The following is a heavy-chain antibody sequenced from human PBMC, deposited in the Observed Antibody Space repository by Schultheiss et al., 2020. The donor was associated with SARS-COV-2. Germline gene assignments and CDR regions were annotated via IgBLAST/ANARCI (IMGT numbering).Heavy chain of an antibody. CDR3: ARDRRCSSTSCYAVFDY. J-gene: IGHJ4*02. V-gene: IGHV4-4*02. Sequence: SETLSLTCAVSGGSISSSNWWSWVRQPPGKGLEWIGEINHSGSTNYNPSLKSRVTISVDTSKNQFSLKLSSVTAADTAVYYCARDRRCSSTSCYAVFDYWGQGTLVTSPQ. D-gene: IGHD2-2*01. CDR2: INHSGST. CDR1: GGSISSSNW.